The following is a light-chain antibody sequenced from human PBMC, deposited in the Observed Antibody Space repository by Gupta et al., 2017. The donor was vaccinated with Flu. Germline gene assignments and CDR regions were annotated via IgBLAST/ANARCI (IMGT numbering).Light chain of an antibody. CDR1: QSLLHSNGYNY. CDR2: LGS. V-gene: IGKV2-28*01. J-gene: IGKJ5*01. Sequence: IVMTQSPLSLPVTPGEPASISCRASQSLLHSNGYNYLDWYLQKPGQSPQLLIYLGSKRDYGVPDRFSGSGSGTDFTLKISRGEAEDVGVYYCMQALQTPSTFGQGTLLDIK. CDR3: MQALQTPST.